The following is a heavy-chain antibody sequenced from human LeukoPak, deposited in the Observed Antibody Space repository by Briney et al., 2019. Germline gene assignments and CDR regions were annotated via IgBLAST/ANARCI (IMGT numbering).Heavy chain of an antibody. D-gene: IGHD3-10*01. CDR3: ARDQGGSGPSDYYYYGMDV. J-gene: IGHJ6*02. CDR1: GGSISSYY. Sequence: PSETLSLTCTVSGGSISSYYWSWIRQPAGKGLEWIGRIYTSGSTNYNPSLKSRVTMSVGTSKNQFSLKLSSVTAADTAVYYCARDQGGSGPSDYYYYGMDVWGQGTTVTVSS. V-gene: IGHV4-4*07. CDR2: IYTSGST.